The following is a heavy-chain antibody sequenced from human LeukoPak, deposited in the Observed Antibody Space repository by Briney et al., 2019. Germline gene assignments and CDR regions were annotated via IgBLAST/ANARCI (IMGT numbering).Heavy chain of an antibody. D-gene: IGHD2-2*02. Sequence: GRSLRLSCAASGFTFSSYAMHWVRQAPGKGLEWVAVISYDGSNKYYADSVKGRFTISRDNSKNTLYLQMNSLRAEDTAVYYCGREPIVVVPAAISPRGFDYWGQGTLVTVSS. CDR2: ISYDGSNK. V-gene: IGHV3-30-3*01. CDR3: GREPIVVVPAAISPRGFDY. J-gene: IGHJ4*02. CDR1: GFTFSSYA.